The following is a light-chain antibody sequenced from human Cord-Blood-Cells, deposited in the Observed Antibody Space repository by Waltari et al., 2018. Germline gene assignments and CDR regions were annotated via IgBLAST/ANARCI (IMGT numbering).Light chain of an antibody. V-gene: IGLV3-1*01. Sequence: SYELTQPPSVSVSPGQTASITCSGDKLGDKYACWYQQKPGQSPVLVIYQDSKRPSGIPERVSGSNPGNTATLTISGTRAMDEADYYCQAWDSSAAVFGGGTKLTVI. CDR3: QAWDSSAAV. CDR1: KLGDKY. CDR2: QDS. J-gene: IGLJ2*01.